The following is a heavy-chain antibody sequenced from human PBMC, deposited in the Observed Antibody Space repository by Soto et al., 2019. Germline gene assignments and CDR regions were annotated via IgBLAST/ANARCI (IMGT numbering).Heavy chain of an antibody. CDR1: GGSISSGDYY. J-gene: IGHJ6*02. CDR2: IYYSGST. CDR3: ARASSIAARFYYYYYGMDV. Sequence: ASETLSLTCTVSGGSISSGDYYWSWIRQPPGKGLEWVGYIYYSGSTYYNPSLKSRVTISVDTSKNQFSLKLSSVTAADTAVYYCARASSIAARFYYYYYGMDVWGQGTTVTVSS. V-gene: IGHV4-30-4*01. D-gene: IGHD6-6*01.